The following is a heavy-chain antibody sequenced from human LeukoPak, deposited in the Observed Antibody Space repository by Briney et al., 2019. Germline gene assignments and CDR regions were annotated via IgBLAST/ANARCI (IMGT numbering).Heavy chain of an antibody. V-gene: IGHV1-8*01. CDR3: TRGMIRGVQGP. D-gene: IGHD3-10*01. CDR1: GYTFSDYD. Sequence: ASVKVSCKTSGYTFSDYDINWVRQATGQGLEWMGWMNPNSGNTGCAQKFQGRVTMTRDTSMRTAYMELSSLRSEDTAVYYCTRGMIRGVQGPWGQGTLVTVSS. CDR2: MNPNSGNT. J-gene: IGHJ5*02.